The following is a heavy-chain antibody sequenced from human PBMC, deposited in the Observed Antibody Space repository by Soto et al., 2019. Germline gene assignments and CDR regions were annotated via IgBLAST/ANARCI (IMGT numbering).Heavy chain of an antibody. CDR1: GFTFSSYA. CDR2: ISGSGGST. Sequence: EVPLLESGGGLVQPGGSLRLSCAASGFTFSSYAMSWVRQAPGKGLEWVSAISGSGGSTYYADSVKGRFTISRDNSKNTLYLQMNSLRAEDTAVYYCAKDQWAGEYYGMDVWGQGTTVTVSS. D-gene: IGHD6-19*01. J-gene: IGHJ6*02. CDR3: AKDQWAGEYYGMDV. V-gene: IGHV3-23*01.